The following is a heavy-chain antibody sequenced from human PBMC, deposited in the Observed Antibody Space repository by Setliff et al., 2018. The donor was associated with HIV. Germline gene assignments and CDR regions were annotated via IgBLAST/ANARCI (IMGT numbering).Heavy chain of an antibody. D-gene: IGHD2-15*01. Sequence: SETLSLTCTVSGDSISSYYWSWIRQPPGKELEWIGYIYHSGSTNYNPSLKSRVTISVDTSKNQFSLKLSSVTAADTAVYYCARVVGTRAVDYWGQGTLVTVSS. CDR1: GDSISSYY. J-gene: IGHJ4*02. CDR2: IYHSGST. V-gene: IGHV4-59*12. CDR3: ARVVGTRAVDY.